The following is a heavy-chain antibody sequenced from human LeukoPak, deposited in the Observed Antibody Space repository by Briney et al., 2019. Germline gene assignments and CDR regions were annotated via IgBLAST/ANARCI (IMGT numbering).Heavy chain of an antibody. CDR2: IYTSGRT. CDR1: GGSISGDY. CDR3: ARPVTARGGSGWPQHIDY. V-gene: IGHV4-4*07. Sequence: PSETLSLTCTVSGGSISGDYWSWIRQPAGTGLEWIGRIYTSGRTIYNPSLKSRVTISVDTSKNQFSLKLASVTTADTAVYYCARPVTARGGSGWPQHIDYWGQGTLVSVSS. D-gene: IGHD6-19*01. J-gene: IGHJ4*02.